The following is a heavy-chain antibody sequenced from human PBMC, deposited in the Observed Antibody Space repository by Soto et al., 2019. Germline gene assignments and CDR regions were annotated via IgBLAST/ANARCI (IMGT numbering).Heavy chain of an antibody. CDR2: ISSTSGHI. J-gene: IGHJ4*02. CDR3: AKSYRTSPDYDFWSGQYYFDY. D-gene: IGHD3-3*01. Sequence: GGSLRLSCAASGFMFSGYAMNWVRQAPGKGLEWVSFISSTSGHIYYADSVKGRFTISRDNAKNSLYLQMNSLRADDTAVYYCAKSYRTSPDYDFWSGQYYFDYWGQGTLVTVSS. V-gene: IGHV3-21*01. CDR1: GFMFSGYA.